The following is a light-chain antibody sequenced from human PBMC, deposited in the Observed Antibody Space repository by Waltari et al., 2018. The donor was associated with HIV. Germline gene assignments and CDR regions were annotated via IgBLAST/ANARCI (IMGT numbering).Light chain of an antibody. J-gene: IGLJ2*01. V-gene: IGLV3-27*01. CDR3: YSATDDIQV. CDR1: LLARTY. CDR2: KDD. Sequence: SYELTQPSSVSVSPGQTARITCSGDLLARTYIRWFQHKPGKAPLLIIYKDDVRPEGIPERFSGSSSGTTVTLTITGAQADDEADYYCYSATDDIQVFGGGTRLSVL.